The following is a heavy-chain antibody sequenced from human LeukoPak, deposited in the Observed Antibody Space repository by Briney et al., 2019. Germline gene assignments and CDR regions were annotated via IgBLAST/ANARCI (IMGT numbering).Heavy chain of an antibody. Sequence: GGSLRLSCAASGFTFSSYSMNWVRQAPGKGLEWVSSISSSSSYIYYADSVKGRFTISRDNAKNSLYLQMNSLRAEDTAVYYRARSGTAADFFDYWGQGTLVTVSS. CDR2: ISSSSSYI. J-gene: IGHJ4*02. CDR1: GFTFSSYS. V-gene: IGHV3-21*01. D-gene: IGHD6-13*01. CDR3: ARSGTAADFFDY.